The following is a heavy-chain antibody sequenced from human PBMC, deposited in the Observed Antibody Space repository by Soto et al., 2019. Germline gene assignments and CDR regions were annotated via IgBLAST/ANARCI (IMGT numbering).Heavy chain of an antibody. D-gene: IGHD6-13*01. V-gene: IGHV3-9*01. CDR3: ARDPSVTAIGRADH. Sequence: EVQLVESGGGLVQPGRSLRLCCVVSGFTFDDYAMHWVRQAPGGGLEWVSGINWNSAVIGYADSVKGRFTISRDNAKNALYLQMTSLISEDTALYYCARDPSVTAIGRADHWGQGTLVTVSS. CDR1: GFTFDDYA. J-gene: IGHJ4*02. CDR2: INWNSAVI.